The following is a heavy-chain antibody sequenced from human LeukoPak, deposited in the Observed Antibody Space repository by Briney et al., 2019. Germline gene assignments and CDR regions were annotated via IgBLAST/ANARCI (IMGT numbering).Heavy chain of an antibody. Sequence: ASVKVSCKASGYTFTGYYMHWVRQAPGRGLEWMGWINPNSGGTNYAQKFQGRVTMTRDTSISTAYMELSRLRSDDTAVYYCARDIVVVVAVPSAYYYGMDVWGQGTTVTVSS. CDR2: INPNSGGT. CDR3: ARDIVVVVAVPSAYYYGMDV. D-gene: IGHD2-15*01. CDR1: GYTFTGYY. V-gene: IGHV1-2*02. J-gene: IGHJ6*02.